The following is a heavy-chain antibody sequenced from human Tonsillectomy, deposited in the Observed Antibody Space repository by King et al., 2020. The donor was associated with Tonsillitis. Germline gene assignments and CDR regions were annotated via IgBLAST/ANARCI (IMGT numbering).Heavy chain of an antibody. V-gene: IGHV3-23*04. Sequence: VQLVESGGGLVQPGGSLRLSCAASGFTFSSDAMSWVRQAPGKGLEWVSAISGSGAGTYYADSVKGRFTISRDNSKNTLYLQMNSLRAEDTAVYYCAKDGSDCGGDCYPIDAFDFWGQGTLVTVSS. CDR2: ISGSGAGT. J-gene: IGHJ3*01. CDR3: AKDGSDCGGDCYPIDAFDF. D-gene: IGHD2-21*02. CDR1: GFTFSSDA.